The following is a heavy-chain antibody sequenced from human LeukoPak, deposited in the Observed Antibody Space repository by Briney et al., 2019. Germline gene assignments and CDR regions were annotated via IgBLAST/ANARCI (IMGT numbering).Heavy chain of an antibody. V-gene: IGHV4-59*08. J-gene: IGHJ6*02. CDR1: GGSISSYY. Sequence: SETLSLTCTVSGGSISSYYWCWIRQPPGKGLEWIGDIYYSGSTNYNPSLKSRVTISVDTSKNQFSLKLSSVTAADTAVYYCARHGSPGVVPAAARYGMDVWGQGTTVTVSS. CDR3: ARHGSPGVVPAAARYGMDV. CDR2: IYYSGST. D-gene: IGHD2-2*01.